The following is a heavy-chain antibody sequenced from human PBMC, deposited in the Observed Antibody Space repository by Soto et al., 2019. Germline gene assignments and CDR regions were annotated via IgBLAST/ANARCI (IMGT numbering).Heavy chain of an antibody. J-gene: IGHJ4*02. D-gene: IGHD3-3*01. Sequence: SETLSLTCAVYGGSFSGYYWSWIRQPPGKGLAWIGEINHSGSTNYNPSLKRRVTISVDTSKNQFSLKLSSVTAADTAVYYWARRRITIFGVVTKYFDYWGKGTLVTVSS. CDR3: ARRRITIFGVVTKYFDY. V-gene: IGHV4-34*01. CDR2: INHSGST. CDR1: GGSFSGYY.